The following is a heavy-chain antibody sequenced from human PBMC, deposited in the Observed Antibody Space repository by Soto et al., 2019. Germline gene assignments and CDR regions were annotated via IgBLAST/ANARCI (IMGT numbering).Heavy chain of an antibody. Sequence: QVQLQESGPGLVKPSQTLSLTCTVSGGSISSGDYYWSWIRQPPGKGLAWIGYIYYSGSTYYHPSLKSRVTISVDTSKNQFSLKLSSVTAADTAVYYCARVRLRYSYGSNWFDPWGQGTLVTVSS. CDR2: IYYSGST. V-gene: IGHV4-30-4*01. CDR1: GGSISSGDYY. J-gene: IGHJ5*02. D-gene: IGHD5-18*01. CDR3: ARVRLRYSYGSNWFDP.